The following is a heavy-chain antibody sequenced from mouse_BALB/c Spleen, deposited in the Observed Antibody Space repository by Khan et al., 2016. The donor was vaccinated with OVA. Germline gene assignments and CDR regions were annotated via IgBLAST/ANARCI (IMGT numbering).Heavy chain of an antibody. CDR2: INPTSGYT. J-gene: IGHJ2*01. V-gene: IGHV1-7*01. CDR1: GYTFTTYW. CDR3: ARDRIDY. Sequence: QIQLVQSGAELAKPGASVKMSCKASGYTFTTYWMHWVKQRPGQGLEWIGYINPTSGYTDYNQKFKDKATLTADKSSSTAYMQLSSLTSDDSADYYCARDRIDYWGQGTTLTVSS.